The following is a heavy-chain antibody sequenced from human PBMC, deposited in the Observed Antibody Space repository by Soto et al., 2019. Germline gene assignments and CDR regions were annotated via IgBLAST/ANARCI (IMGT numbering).Heavy chain of an antibody. D-gene: IGHD3-10*01. Sequence: GGSLRLSCSTSGFTFSTYAMNWVRQAPGKGLEWVSALSGSGGTTYYADSVRGQFTISRDNSKNTLFLQMSSLRAEDTALYYCAKQRAGYGSGSDTFYFDFWGQGTLVTVSS. V-gene: IGHV3-23*01. CDR2: LSGSGGTT. J-gene: IGHJ4*02. CDR1: GFTFSTYA. CDR3: AKQRAGYGSGSDTFYFDF.